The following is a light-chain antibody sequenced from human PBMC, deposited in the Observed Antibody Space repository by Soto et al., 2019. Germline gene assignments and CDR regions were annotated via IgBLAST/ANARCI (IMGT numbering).Light chain of an antibody. CDR2: DVN. V-gene: IGLV2-8*01. CDR3: ISYAGSNKPA. CDR1: SSDVGGYNY. J-gene: IGLJ2*01. Sequence: QSALTQPPSASGSPGQSVAISCSGTSSDVGGYNYVSWYQQHPGKAPKLMIYDVNKRPSGVPDRFSGSKSGNTASLTVSGLQADHQADYYCISYAGSNKPAFGGGTKLTVL.